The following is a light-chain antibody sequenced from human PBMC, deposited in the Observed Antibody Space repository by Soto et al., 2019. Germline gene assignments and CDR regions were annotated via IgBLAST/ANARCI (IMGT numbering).Light chain of an antibody. V-gene: IGKV1-39*01. CDR2: AAS. J-gene: IGKJ4*01. CDR1: HSINTF. CDR3: QQSYSTPRLT. Sequence: DIQMTQSPSSLSASVGDRVTITCRASHSINTFLNWYQQKPGKAPKLLIYAASSLQSGVPSRFSGSGSGTEFTLTINSLQPEDFATYHCQQSYSTPRLTFGGGTKVEIK.